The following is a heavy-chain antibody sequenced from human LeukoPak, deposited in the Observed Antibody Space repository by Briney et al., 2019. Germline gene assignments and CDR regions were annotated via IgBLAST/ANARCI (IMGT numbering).Heavy chain of an antibody. Sequence: GGSLRLSCATSGFTFDDYAMHRVRQVPGKGLEWVSGVNWNGGSIGYADSVKGRFTISRDNAKSSLYLQMNSLRAEDMALYYCAKGAYYDFWSGFDYWGQGTLVTVSS. V-gene: IGHV3-9*03. D-gene: IGHD3-3*01. CDR2: VNWNGGSI. CDR1: GFTFDDYA. J-gene: IGHJ4*02. CDR3: AKGAYYDFWSGFDY.